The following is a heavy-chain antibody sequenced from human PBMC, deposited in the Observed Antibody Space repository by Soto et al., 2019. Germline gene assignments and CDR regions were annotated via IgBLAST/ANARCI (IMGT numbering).Heavy chain of an antibody. J-gene: IGHJ5*02. V-gene: IGHV1-69*13. CDR2: IIPIFGTA. CDR3: ARGGATIFGVVSATQNNWFDP. Sequence: SSVKVSCKASGGTFSSYAISWVRQAPGQGLEWMGGIIPIFGTANYAQKFQGRVAITADESTSTAYMELSSLRSEDTAVYYCARGGATIFGVVSATQNNWFDPWGQGTLVTVSS. CDR1: GGTFSSYA. D-gene: IGHD3-3*01.